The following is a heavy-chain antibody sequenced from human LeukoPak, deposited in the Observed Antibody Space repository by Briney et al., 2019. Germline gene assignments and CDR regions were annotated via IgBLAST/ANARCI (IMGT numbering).Heavy chain of an antibody. D-gene: IGHD1-14*01. CDR3: ARGRDKAPPSIRISWFDP. CDR1: GFTFSNAW. Sequence: GSLRLSCAASGFTFSNAWMNWVRQPPGKGLEWIGEINHSGSTNYNPSLKSRVTISVDTSKNQFSLKLSSVTAADTAVYYCARGRDKAPPSIRISWFDPWGQGTLVTVSS. V-gene: IGHV4-34*01. J-gene: IGHJ5*02. CDR2: INHSGST.